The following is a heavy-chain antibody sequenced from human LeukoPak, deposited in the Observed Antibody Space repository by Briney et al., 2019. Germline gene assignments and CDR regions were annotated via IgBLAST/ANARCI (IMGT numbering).Heavy chain of an antibody. Sequence: GASVQVSCKASGYTFTYCSLHWLQQAPGQGLERMRWITLYNGNTNYAKKFQGRVTITRDMSLRTAYIELSSLRSEDSAVYFCAGHDSYSSSFPYNWFDPWGQGTLVTVSS. J-gene: IGHJ5*02. CDR2: ITLYNGNT. V-gene: IGHV1-68*01. D-gene: IGHD6-13*01. CDR1: GYTFTYCS. CDR3: AGHDSYSSSFPYNWFDP.